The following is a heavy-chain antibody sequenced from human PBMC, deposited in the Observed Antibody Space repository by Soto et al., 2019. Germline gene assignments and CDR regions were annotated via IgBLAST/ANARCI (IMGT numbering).Heavy chain of an antibody. D-gene: IGHD6-19*01. CDR2: INHSGST. CDR1: GGSISSGGYY. Sequence: TSETLSLTCTVSGGSISSGGYYWSWIRQHPGKGLEWIGDINHSGSTNYNPSLKSRVTISVDRSKKQFSLKLRSVTAADTAVYYCARARVAVAGTLDYWGQGTLVNVS. J-gene: IGHJ4*02. CDR3: ARARVAVAGTLDY. V-gene: IGHV4-39*07.